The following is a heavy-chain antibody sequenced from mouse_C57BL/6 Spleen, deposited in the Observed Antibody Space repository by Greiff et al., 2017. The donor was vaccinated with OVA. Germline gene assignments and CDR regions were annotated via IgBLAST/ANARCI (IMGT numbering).Heavy chain of an antibody. V-gene: IGHV1-42*01. CDR1: GYSFTGYY. CDR2: INPSTGGT. CDR3: ARLGDYDGYFDD. J-gene: IGHJ2*01. D-gene: IGHD2-4*01. Sequence: EVQLQQSGPELVKPGASVKISCKASGYSFTGYYMNWVKQSPEKSLEWIGEINPSTGGTTYNQKFKAKATLTVDKSSSTAYMQLKSLTSEDSAVYYGARLGDYDGYFDDWGQGTTLAVSS.